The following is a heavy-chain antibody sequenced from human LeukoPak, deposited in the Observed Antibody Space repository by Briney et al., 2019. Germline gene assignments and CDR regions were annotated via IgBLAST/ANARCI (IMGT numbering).Heavy chain of an antibody. V-gene: IGHV3-48*02. CDR1: GFTFSSYS. D-gene: IGHD3-22*01. CDR2: ISSSSSTI. Sequence: GGSLRLCCAASGFTFSSYSMNWVRQAPGKGLEWVSYISSSSSTIYYADSVKGRFTISRDNAKNSLYLQMNSLRDEDTAVYYCARVPSYYYDSSGYPGYYYYYGMDVWGQGTTVTVSS. CDR3: ARVPSYYYDSSGYPGYYYYYGMDV. J-gene: IGHJ6*02.